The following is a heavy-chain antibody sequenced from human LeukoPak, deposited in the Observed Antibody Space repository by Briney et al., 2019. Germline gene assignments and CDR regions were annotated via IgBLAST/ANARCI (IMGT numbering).Heavy chain of an antibody. J-gene: IGHJ3*02. D-gene: IGHD3-22*01. CDR2: INNSGSP. V-gene: IGHV4-34*01. CDR3: ARDVYYYDSSGYENAFDI. CDR1: GGSFSGYY. Sequence: SETLSLTCAVYGGSFSGYYWSWIRQPPGKGLEWIGEINNSGSPNYNPSLKSRVTISVDTSKNQFSLKLSSVTAADTAVYYCARDVYYYDSSGYENAFDIWGQGTMVTVSS.